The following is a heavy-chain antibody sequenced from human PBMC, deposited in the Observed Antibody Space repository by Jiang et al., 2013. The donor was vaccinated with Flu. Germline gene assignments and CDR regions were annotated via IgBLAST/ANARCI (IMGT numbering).Heavy chain of an antibody. CDR2: IYYSGST. D-gene: IGHD3-10*01. J-gene: IGHJ4*02. CDR3: ARGDYYGYYFDY. Sequence: GSGLVKPSQTLSLTCTVSGGSINSGNYYWTWIRQPPGRGLEWIGYIYYSGSTHYNPSLKSRLNVSVDMSKNQFSXKLSSVTAADTAVYYCARGDYYGYYFDYWGREPWSPSP. CDR1: GGSINSGNYY. V-gene: IGHV4-30-4*01.